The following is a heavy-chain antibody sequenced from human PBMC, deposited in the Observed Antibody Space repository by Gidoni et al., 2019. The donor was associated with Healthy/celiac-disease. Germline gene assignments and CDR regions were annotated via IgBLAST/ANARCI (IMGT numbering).Heavy chain of an antibody. V-gene: IGHV3-23*01. Sequence: EVQLFESGGGLVQPGGSLLLSCAASVFTFSSSAMSWVRQAPGKGLEWVSAISGRGGSTYYADSVKGRFTISRDNSKNKLYLQMNSLRAEDTAVYYCAKDWSSSGYFDYWGQGTLVTVSS. D-gene: IGHD6-13*01. CDR1: VFTFSSSA. CDR2: ISGRGGST. J-gene: IGHJ4*02. CDR3: AKDWSSSGYFDY.